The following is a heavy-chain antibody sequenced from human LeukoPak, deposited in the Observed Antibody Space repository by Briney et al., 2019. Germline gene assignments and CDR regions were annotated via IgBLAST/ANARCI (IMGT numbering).Heavy chain of an antibody. CDR1: GGSISGTSYY. V-gene: IGHV4-39*02. D-gene: IGHD3-10*01. CDR2: IYYSGST. J-gene: IGHJ4*02. CDR3: AKDRYYGSGSVDY. Sequence: PSETLSLTCTVSGGSISGTSYYWGWIRQPPGKGLEWIGSIYYSGSTYYNPSLKSRVTISVDTSKNQFSLKLSSVTAADTAVYYCAKDRYYGSGSVDYWGQGTLVTVSS.